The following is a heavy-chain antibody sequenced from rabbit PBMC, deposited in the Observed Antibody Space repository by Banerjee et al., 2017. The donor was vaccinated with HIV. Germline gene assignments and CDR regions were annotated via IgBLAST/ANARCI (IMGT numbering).Heavy chain of an antibody. V-gene: IGHV1S45*01. CDR1: GFSFSDKYV. CDR3: ARDAYVGHAFFNL. Sequence: QEQLEESGGDLVKPGRSLTLTCTASGFSFSDKYVMCWVRQAPGKGLEWIGCINTNSGNTVYASWAKGRFTISKTSSTTVTLQMTSLTAADTATYFCARDAYVGHAFFNLWGPGTLVTVS. D-gene: IGHD6-1*01. J-gene: IGHJ4*01. CDR2: INTNSGNT.